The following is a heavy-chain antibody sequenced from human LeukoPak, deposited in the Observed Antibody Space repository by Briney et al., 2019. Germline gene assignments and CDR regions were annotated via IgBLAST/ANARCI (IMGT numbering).Heavy chain of an antibody. J-gene: IGHJ4*02. V-gene: IGHV1-8*01. CDR3: ARGSLSDYGGNSEVDFDY. CDR2: MNPNSGNT. Sequence: ASVKVSCKASGYTFTSYNINWVRQATGQGLEWMGWMNPNSGNTGYAQKFQGRVTMTRNTSISTAYMELSSLRSEDTAVYYCARGSLSDYGGNSEVDFDYWGQGTLVTVSS. CDR1: GYTFTSYN. D-gene: IGHD4-23*01.